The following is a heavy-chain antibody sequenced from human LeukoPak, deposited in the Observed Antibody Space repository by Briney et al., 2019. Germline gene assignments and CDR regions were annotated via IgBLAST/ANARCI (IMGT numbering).Heavy chain of an antibody. CDR3: ARVGYRYSINDWSRTGLGAYPTKYYYYMDV. CDR1: GGSFSDYS. CDR2: INPSGGT. V-gene: IGHV4-34*01. D-gene: IGHD5-18*01. Sequence: SETLSLTCAVYGGSFSDYSWSWIRQPPGKGLEWIWQINPSGGTNHNPSLMRRVSTSVDTSKNQISLRVSSVTAADTAVYYCARVGYRYSINDWSRTGLGAYPTKYYYYMDVWGKGTTVTVSS. J-gene: IGHJ6*03.